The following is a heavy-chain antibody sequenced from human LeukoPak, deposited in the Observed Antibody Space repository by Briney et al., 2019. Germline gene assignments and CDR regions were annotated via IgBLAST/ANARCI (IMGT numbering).Heavy chain of an antibody. CDR2: IGPTGSDR. CDR3: ATETNGRHYDY. D-gene: IGHD1-14*01. J-gene: IGHJ4*02. CDR1: GLTFSTSG. V-gene: IGHV3-21*06. Sequence: GGSLRLSCTASGLTFSTSGFSWVRQAPGKGLEWVASIGPTGSDRYHADSIKGRFTISRDNANNFLYLQMNSPRAEDTAVYYCATETNGRHYDYWGQGTLLTVSS.